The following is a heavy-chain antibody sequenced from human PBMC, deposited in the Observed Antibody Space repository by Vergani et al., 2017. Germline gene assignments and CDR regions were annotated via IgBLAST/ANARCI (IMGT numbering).Heavy chain of an antibody. J-gene: IGHJ4*02. Sequence: QMQLVQSGPEVKKPGTSVKVSCKASGFTFTSSAVQWVRQARGQRLEWIGWIVVGSGNTNYAQKFQERVTITRDMSTITAYMELSSLRSEGTAVYYCAAGAWIVGLGSPIPDRDWSQGTLVTVSS. D-gene: IGHD3-10*01. CDR1: GFTFTSSA. CDR2: IVVGSGNT. CDR3: AAGAWIVGLGSPIPDRD. V-gene: IGHV1-58*01.